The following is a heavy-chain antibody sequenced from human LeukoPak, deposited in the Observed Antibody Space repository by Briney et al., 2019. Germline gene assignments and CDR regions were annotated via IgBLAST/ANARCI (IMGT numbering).Heavy chain of an antibody. Sequence: GGSLTLSCAASGFTFSSYWMSWVRQAPGKGLEWVANIKQDGSEKDYVDSVKGRLTISRDNDKNLLYLQMNSLRAEDTAVYYCARSQLEWVYWGQGTLVTVSS. CDR1: GFTFSSYW. D-gene: IGHD1-1*01. CDR2: IKQDGSEK. V-gene: IGHV3-7*03. CDR3: ARSQLEWVY. J-gene: IGHJ4*02.